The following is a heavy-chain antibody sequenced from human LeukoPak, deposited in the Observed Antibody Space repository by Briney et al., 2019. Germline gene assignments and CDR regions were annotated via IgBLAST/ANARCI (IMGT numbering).Heavy chain of an antibody. CDR1: GYSFTSYW. D-gene: IGHD3-22*01. V-gene: IGHV5-51*01. J-gene: IGHJ4*02. Sequence: GGSLKISCKGSGYSFTSYWIGWVRQMPGKGLEWMGIIYPGDSDTRYSPSFQGQVTISADKSISTAYLQWSSLKASDTAMYYCARRGYYDSSGYYDFDYWGQGTLVTVSS. CDR2: IYPGDSDT. CDR3: ARRGYYDSSGYYDFDY.